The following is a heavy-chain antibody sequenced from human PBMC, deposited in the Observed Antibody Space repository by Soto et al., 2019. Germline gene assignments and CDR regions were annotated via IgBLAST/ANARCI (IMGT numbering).Heavy chain of an antibody. V-gene: IGHV1-8*02. Sequence: ASVKVSCKASGYTFTSYDINWVRQATGQGLEWMGWMNPNSGNTGYAQKFQGRVTMTRNTSISTAYMELSSLRSEDTAVYYCAVASGRVGDAFDIWGQGTMVTVSS. CDR1: GYTFTSYD. J-gene: IGHJ3*02. CDR3: AVASGRVGDAFDI. CDR2: MNPNSGNT. D-gene: IGHD3-10*01.